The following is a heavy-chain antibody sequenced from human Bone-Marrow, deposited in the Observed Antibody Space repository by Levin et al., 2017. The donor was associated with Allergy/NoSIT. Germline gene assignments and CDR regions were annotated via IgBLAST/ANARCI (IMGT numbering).Heavy chain of an antibody. Sequence: GGSLRLSCAASGFTVSSHYMDWVRQAPGKGLEWVSVIYSDGDTYYGDSVKGRFTISTDKSKNTLYLQMNSLRAEDTAVYYCAREKDDFWSGYRSLAGMDVWGQGTTVTVSS. CDR2: IYSDGDT. CDR3: AREKDDFWSGYRSLAGMDV. J-gene: IGHJ6*02. CDR1: GFTVSSHY. D-gene: IGHD3-3*01. V-gene: IGHV3-53*01.